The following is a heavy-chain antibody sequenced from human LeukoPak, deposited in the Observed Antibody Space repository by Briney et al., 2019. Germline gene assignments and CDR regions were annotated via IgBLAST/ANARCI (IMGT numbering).Heavy chain of an antibody. D-gene: IGHD1-1*01. CDR2: IYYSGST. Sequence: PSETLSLTCTVSGGSISSYYWSWIRQPPGKGLEWIGYIYYSGSTNYNPSLKSRVTISVDTSKNQFSLKLSSVTAADTAVYYCARERRSRRWNISGAFDIWGQGTMVTVSS. CDR1: GGSISSYY. V-gene: IGHV4-59*01. CDR3: ARERRSRRWNISGAFDI. J-gene: IGHJ3*02.